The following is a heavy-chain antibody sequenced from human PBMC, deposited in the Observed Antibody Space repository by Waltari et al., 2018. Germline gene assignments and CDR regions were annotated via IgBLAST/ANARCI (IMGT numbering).Heavy chain of an antibody. CDR3: ATCYYYDSSGNYYVSDY. V-gene: IGHV3-74*01. Sequence: EVQLVESGGGLVQPGGSLRLSCAASGITFSRYWMHWVRQAPGKGLVWVSLINSDGSSTSYADSVKGRFTISRDNAKNTLYLQMNSLRAEDTAVYYCATCYYYDSSGNYYVSDYWGQGTLVTVSS. CDR1: GITFSRYW. D-gene: IGHD3-22*01. J-gene: IGHJ4*02. CDR2: INSDGSST.